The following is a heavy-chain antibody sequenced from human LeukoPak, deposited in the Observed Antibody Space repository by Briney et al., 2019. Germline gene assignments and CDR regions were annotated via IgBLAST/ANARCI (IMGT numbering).Heavy chain of an antibody. CDR1: GYTFTSYG. V-gene: IGHV1-18*01. CDR3: ARYRAVAGTYYYGMDV. CDR2: ISAYNGNT. J-gene: IGHJ6*02. D-gene: IGHD6-19*01. Sequence: GASVKVSCKASGYTFTSYGISWVRQAPGQGLEWMGWISAYNGNTNYAQKLQGRVTMTTDTSTSTAYMELRSLRSDDTAVYYCARYRAVAGTYYYGMDVWGQGTTVTVSS.